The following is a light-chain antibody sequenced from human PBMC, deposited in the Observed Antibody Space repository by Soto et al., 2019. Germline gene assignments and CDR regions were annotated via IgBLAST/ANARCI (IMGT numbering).Light chain of an antibody. CDR3: HQYNSFPYS. CDR2: KAS. V-gene: IGKV1-5*03. J-gene: IGKJ2*01. CDR1: QSISSR. Sequence: DIQMTQSPSTLSASVGDRVTITCRASQSISSRLAWYQQKPGQAPKLLIYKASTLASGGPSRFSGSGSGTDFTLTINSLHPDDFAIYYCHQYNSFPYSFGQGTKLEIK.